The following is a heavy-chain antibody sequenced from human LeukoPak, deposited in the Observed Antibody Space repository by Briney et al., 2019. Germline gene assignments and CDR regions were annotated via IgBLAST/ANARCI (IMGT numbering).Heavy chain of an antibody. Sequence: SETLSLTCAVYGGSFSGYYWSWIRQPPGKGLEWIGEINHSGSTNYNPSLKSRVTISVDTSKNQFSLKLSSVTAADTAVYYCARGPRVFDYWAQGTLVTVSS. CDR1: GGSFSGYY. V-gene: IGHV4-34*01. CDR3: ARGPRVFDY. CDR2: INHSGST. J-gene: IGHJ4*02.